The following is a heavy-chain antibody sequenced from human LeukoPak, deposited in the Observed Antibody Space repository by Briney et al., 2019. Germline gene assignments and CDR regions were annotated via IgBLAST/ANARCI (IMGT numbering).Heavy chain of an antibody. J-gene: IGHJ4*02. D-gene: IGHD5-12*01. Sequence: SETLSLTCAVYGGSFSGYYWSWIRQPPGKGLEWIGEINHSGSTNYNPSLKSRVTISVDTSKNQFSLKLSSVTAADTAVYYCARVSNGDIVATIPTPDFDYWGQGTLVTVSS. CDR2: INHSGST. V-gene: IGHV4-34*01. CDR3: ARVSNGDIVATIPTPDFDY. CDR1: GGSFSGYY.